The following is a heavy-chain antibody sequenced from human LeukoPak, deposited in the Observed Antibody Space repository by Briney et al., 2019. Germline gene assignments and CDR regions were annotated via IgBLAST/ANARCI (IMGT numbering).Heavy chain of an antibody. V-gene: IGHV3-7*01. D-gene: IGHD3-22*01. CDR2: IKEDGSEK. CDR3: ARDVRYYYDSSGPY. J-gene: IGHJ4*02. Sequence: GGSLRLSCAASGFTFTSYWMSWVRQAPGKGLEWVANIKEDGSEKYYVDSVKGRFTISRDNAKNSLYLQMNSLRAEDTAVYYCARDVRYYYDSSGPYWGQGTLVTVSS. CDR1: GFTFTSYW.